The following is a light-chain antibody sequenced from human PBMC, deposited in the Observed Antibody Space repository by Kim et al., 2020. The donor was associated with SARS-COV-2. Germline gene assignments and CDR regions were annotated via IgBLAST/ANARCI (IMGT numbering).Light chain of an antibody. Sequence: VSPGQTASITCSGDKWGDKYACLYQQKPGQSPVLVIYQDSKRPSGIPERFSGSNSGNTATLTISGTQAMDEADYYCQAWDSSTDCVFGTGTKVTVL. V-gene: IGLV3-1*01. J-gene: IGLJ1*01. CDR3: QAWDSSTDCV. CDR1: KWGDKY. CDR2: QDS.